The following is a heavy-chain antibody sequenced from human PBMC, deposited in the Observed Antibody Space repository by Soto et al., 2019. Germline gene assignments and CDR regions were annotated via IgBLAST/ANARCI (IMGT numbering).Heavy chain of an antibody. CDR2: INHSGST. V-gene: IGHV4-34*01. D-gene: IGHD3-3*01. Sequence: QVQLQQWGAGLLKPSETLSLTCAVYGGSFSGYYWSWIRQPPGKGLEWIGEINHSGSTNYNPSLKSRVTISVDTSKNQFSLKLSSVTAADTAVYYCARGRRNYDFWSGYYTTRWFDPWGQGTLVTVSS. J-gene: IGHJ5*02. CDR1: GGSFSGYY. CDR3: ARGRRNYDFWSGYYTTRWFDP.